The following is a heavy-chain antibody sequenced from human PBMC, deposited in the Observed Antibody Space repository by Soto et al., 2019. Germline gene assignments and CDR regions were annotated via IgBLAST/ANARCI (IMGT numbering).Heavy chain of an antibody. CDR2: IYPSDSDT. CDR1: GYNFAGYW. D-gene: IGHD3-3*01. J-gene: IGHJ4*02. CDR3: ARGGVSTRTFDY. Sequence: RGESLKISCKGSGYNFAGYWIAWVRQMPGKGLELMGIIYPSDSDTRYRPSFQGQVAISADKSISSAYLQWSSLRASDTAMYYCARGGVSTRTFDYWGQGTPVTVSS. V-gene: IGHV5-51*01.